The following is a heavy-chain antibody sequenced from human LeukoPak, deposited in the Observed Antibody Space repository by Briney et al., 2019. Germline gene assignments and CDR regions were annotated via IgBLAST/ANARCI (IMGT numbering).Heavy chain of an antibody. D-gene: IGHD3-22*01. J-gene: IGHJ4*02. Sequence: GGSLRLSCAASGYTFSSYWMSWVRETPGKGLVWVSRINSDGSSTSHADSVKGRFTISRDNAKNTLYLQMNSLRAEDTAVYYCAREEGDYYDSSGYYDYWGQGTLVTVSS. CDR2: INSDGSST. CDR3: AREEGDYYDSSGYYDY. CDR1: GYTFSSYW. V-gene: IGHV3-74*01.